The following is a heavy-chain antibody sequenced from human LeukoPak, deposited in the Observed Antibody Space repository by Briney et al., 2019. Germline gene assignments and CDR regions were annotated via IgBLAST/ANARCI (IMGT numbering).Heavy chain of an antibody. CDR2: IYSGGST. D-gene: IGHD2-21*02. CDR3: AGEVTAKDAFDI. CDR1: GFTVSSNY. Sequence: GGSLRLSCAASGFTVSSNYMSWVRQAPGRGLEWVSVIYSGGSTYYADSVKGRFTISRDNSKNTLYLQMNSLRAEDTAVYYCAGEVTAKDAFDIWGQGTMVTVSS. V-gene: IGHV3-66*01. J-gene: IGHJ3*02.